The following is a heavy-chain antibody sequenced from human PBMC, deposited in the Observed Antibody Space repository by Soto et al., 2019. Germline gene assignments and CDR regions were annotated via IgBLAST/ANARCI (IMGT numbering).Heavy chain of an antibody. CDR3: ARDRRLITMVRGVSLWFDP. CDR1: CGSFSGYY. V-gene: IGHV4-34*01. D-gene: IGHD3-10*01. Sequence: SETLSLTCAVYCGSFSGYYWSWIRQPPGKGLEWIGEINHSGSTNYNPSLKSRVTISVDTSKNQFSLKLSSVTAADTAVYYCARDRRLITMVRGVSLWFDPWGQGTLVT. CDR2: INHSGST. J-gene: IGHJ5*02.